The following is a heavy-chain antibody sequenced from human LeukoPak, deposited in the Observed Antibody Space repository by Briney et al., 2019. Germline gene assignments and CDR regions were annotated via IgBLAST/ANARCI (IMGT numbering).Heavy chain of an antibody. V-gene: IGHV4-61*01. Sequence: SETLSLTCTVSGGSISSSSYSWSWIRQPPGKGLEWIGYIYYTGSTNYNPSLKSRVTISVDTSKNQFSLKLSSVTAADTAVYYCGSGNPAIAAAVDYWGQGTLVTVSS. J-gene: IGHJ4*02. CDR2: IYYTGST. CDR3: GSGNPAIAAAVDY. CDR1: GGSISSSSYS. D-gene: IGHD6-13*01.